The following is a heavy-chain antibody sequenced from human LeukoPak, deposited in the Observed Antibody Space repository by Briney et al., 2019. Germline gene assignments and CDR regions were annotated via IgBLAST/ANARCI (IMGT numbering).Heavy chain of an antibody. D-gene: IGHD6-13*01. V-gene: IGHV3-23*01. CDR3: AKEGKSSSWANDAFDI. Sequence: GGSLRLSCAASGFTFSSYAMSWVRQAPGKGLEWVSAISGSGGSTYYADSVKGRFTISRDNSKNTLCLQMNSLRAEDTAVYYCAKEGKSSSWANDAFDIWGQGTMVTISS. J-gene: IGHJ3*02. CDR1: GFTFSSYA. CDR2: ISGSGGST.